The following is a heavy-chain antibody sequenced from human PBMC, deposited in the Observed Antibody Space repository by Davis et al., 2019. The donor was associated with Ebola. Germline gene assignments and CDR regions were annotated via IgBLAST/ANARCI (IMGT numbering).Heavy chain of an antibody. CDR3: AREGRDGYINTHY. V-gene: IGHV4-30-4*01. Sequence: LRLSCTLSAGSISSGDYYWSWIRQPPGKGLEWIGYIYYSGSTYYNPSLKSRVTISVDTSKNQFSLKLSSVTAADTAVYYCAREGRDGYINTHYWGQGTLVTVSS. D-gene: IGHD5-24*01. CDR2: IYYSGST. CDR1: AGSISSGDYY. J-gene: IGHJ4*02.